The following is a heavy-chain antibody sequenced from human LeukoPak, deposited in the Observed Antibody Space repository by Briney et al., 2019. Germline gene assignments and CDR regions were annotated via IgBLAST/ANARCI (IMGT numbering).Heavy chain of an antibody. D-gene: IGHD1-26*01. Sequence: GGSLRLSCAASGFSFSSYSMNWVRQAPGKGLEWVSYISTTSSTIYYGDSVKGRFTISRDNAKNSLYLQMNSLRAEDTAVYYCASIGRHYFDYWGRGTLVTVSS. CDR1: GFSFSSYS. J-gene: IGHJ4*02. CDR2: ISTTSSTI. CDR3: ASIGRHYFDY. V-gene: IGHV3-48*01.